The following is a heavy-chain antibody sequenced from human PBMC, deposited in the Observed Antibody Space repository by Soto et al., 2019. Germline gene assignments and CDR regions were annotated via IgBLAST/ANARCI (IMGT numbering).Heavy chain of an antibody. CDR3: AGTTSLQRYYMDV. V-gene: IGHV6-1*01. CDR2: TYYRSRWYN. CDR1: WDSVSRNSAA. J-gene: IGHJ6*03. Sequence: PSQTLSLTCVSSWDSVSRNSAACNWIRQSPSRGLEWLGRTYYRSRWYNDYAVSVKSRITVNPDTSKNQFSLHLNSVTPEDTAVYYCAGTTSLQRYYMDVWDKGTTVTVSS. D-gene: IGHD1-7*01.